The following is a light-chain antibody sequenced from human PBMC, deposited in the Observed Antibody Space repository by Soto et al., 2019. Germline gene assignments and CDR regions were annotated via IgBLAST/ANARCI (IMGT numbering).Light chain of an antibody. Sequence: SYELTQPPSVSVSPGQAASITCSADKLGDRYACWYQQKPGQSPVLVIYQDNKRPSGIPERFSGSNSGNTATLTISGTQAMDEADYYCQAWDSSTAVFGGGTKLTVL. CDR1: KLGDRY. CDR2: QDN. V-gene: IGLV3-1*01. CDR3: QAWDSSTAV. J-gene: IGLJ2*01.